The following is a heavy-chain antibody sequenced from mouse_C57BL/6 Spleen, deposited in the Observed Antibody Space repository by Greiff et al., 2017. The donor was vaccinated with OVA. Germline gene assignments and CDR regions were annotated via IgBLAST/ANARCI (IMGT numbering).Heavy chain of an antibody. Sequence: QVQLQQPGAELVKPGASVKLSCKASGYTFTSYWMHWVKQRPGRGLEWIGRIDPNSGGTKYNEKFKSKATMTVDKPSSTAYMQLSSLTSEDSAVYYCARGDPFATVVAIDYWGQGTTLTVSS. J-gene: IGHJ2*01. CDR3: ARGDPFATVVAIDY. CDR1: GYTFTSYW. CDR2: IDPNSGGT. D-gene: IGHD1-1*01. V-gene: IGHV1-72*01.